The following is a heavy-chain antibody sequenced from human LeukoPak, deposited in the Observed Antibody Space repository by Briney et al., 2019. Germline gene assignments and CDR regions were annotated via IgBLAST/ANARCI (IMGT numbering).Heavy chain of an antibody. CDR1: GGSISSYY. D-gene: IGHD3-3*01. CDR2: IYYSGST. J-gene: IGHJ6*02. Sequence: SETLSLTCTVSGGSISSYYWSWIRQPPGKGLEWIGYIYYSGSTNYNPSLKSRVTISVDTSKNHFSLKLSSVTAADTAVYYCARALTYYDFWSGYISGMDVWGQGTTVTVFS. V-gene: IGHV4-59*01. CDR3: ARALTYYDFWSGYISGMDV.